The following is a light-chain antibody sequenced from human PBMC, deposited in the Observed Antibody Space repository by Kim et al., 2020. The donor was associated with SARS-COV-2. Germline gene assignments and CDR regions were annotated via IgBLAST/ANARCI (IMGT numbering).Light chain of an antibody. CDR3: CSYAGSYTEV. V-gene: IGLV2-11*01. CDR2: DVS. J-gene: IGLJ2*01. CDR1: SSDVGGYNY. Sequence: GQSVTTSCTGTSSDVGGYNYVSWYQQHPGKAPKLMIYDVSKRPSGVPDRFSGSKSGNTASLTISGLQGEDEADYYCCSYAGSYTEVFGGGNQLTVL.